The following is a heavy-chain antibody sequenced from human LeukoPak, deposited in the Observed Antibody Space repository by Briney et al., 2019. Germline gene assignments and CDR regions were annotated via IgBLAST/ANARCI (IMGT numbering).Heavy chain of an antibody. CDR1: GFTFSDYY. CDR3: SKDPQVTITVTFYFEY. V-gene: IGHV3-11*01. J-gene: IGHJ4*02. Sequence: GGSLRLSCAASGFTFSDYYMSWIRQAPGKGLGWVSYISSSGSTIYYADSVKGRVTISRDNAKNSLYLQMNSLRAEDTAVYYCSKDPQVTITVTFYFEYWGQGTLVTVSS. D-gene: IGHD4-17*01. CDR2: ISSSGSTI.